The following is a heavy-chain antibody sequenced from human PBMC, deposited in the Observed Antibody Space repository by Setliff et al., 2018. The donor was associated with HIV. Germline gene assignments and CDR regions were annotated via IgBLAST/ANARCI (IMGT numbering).Heavy chain of an antibody. CDR2: IYYSGST. J-gene: IGHJ4*02. CDR3: ARAQLRYLANDFYFDF. V-gene: IGHV4-39*01. Sequence: ASETLSLTCIVSGGSISSSSHYWGWIRQPPGKGLEWIGSIYYSGSTYYNPSLKSRVSLSVDTSRNQFSLKLTSVTAADTAVYYCARAQLRYLANDFYFDFWGQGTPVTVSS. CDR1: GGSISSSSHY. D-gene: IGHD3-9*01.